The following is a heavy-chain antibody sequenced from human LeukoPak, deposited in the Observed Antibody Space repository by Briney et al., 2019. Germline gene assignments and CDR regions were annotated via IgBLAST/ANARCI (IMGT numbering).Heavy chain of an antibody. CDR1: GGSISSFY. V-gene: IGHV4-59*08. D-gene: IGHD2-15*01. CDR3: ARHCSGGTCPLSFDAFDI. CDR2: IYSSEST. J-gene: IGHJ3*02. Sequence: PSETLSLTCTVSGGSISSFYWSWIRQPPGKGLEWIGYIYSSESTNYNPSLKSGVTISVDTSKNQFSLMLTSVTASDTAMYYCARHCSGGTCPLSFDAFDIWGQGTMVTVSS.